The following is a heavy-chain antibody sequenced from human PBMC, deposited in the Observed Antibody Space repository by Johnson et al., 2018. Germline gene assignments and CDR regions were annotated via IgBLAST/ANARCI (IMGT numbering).Heavy chain of an antibody. V-gene: IGHV3-7*01. CDR1: GFNFSDYS. CDR2: IKQDGSET. D-gene: IGHD3-9*01. CDR3: VRETQYDSLIGYYIRYYNYMDV. J-gene: IGHJ6*03. Sequence: EVQLVESGGGLVKPGGLLRLSCAASGFNFSDYSMTWVRQAPGKGLEWVADIKQDGSETYYLDSVKGRFTISRDNAKASVYLQLNNLRAEDTAVYFCVRETQYDSLIGYYIRYYNYMDVWGTGTTVTVSS.